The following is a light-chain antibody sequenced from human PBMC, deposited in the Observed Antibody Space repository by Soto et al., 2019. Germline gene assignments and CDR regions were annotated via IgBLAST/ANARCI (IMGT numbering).Light chain of an antibody. CDR1: QSVSSN. CDR2: GAS. J-gene: IGKJ5*01. Sequence: IVLTQSPARLSVSPGERATVACSASQSVSSNLAWHQQRPGQAPRLLIYGASSRATGIPDRFSGSGSGTDFTLTISRLEPEDFAVYYCQQRSNWPLITFGQGTRLEI. V-gene: IGKV3D-20*02. CDR3: QQRSNWPLIT.